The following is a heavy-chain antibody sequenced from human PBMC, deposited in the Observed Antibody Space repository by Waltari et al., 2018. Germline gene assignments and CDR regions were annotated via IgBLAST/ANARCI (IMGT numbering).Heavy chain of an antibody. Sequence: VQLQESGPGLVKPSETLSLTCTVPGYSISRGYYWGWIRQPPGKGLEWIGSIYYGESTYYNPSLRSRITISLDTSKNQFSLSLSSVTAADTAFYYCASGHAWYVFDYWGQGTLVAISA. CDR2: IYYGEST. J-gene: IGHJ4*02. CDR3: ASGHAWYVFDY. CDR1: GYSISRGYY. D-gene: IGHD6-13*01. V-gene: IGHV4-38-2*02.